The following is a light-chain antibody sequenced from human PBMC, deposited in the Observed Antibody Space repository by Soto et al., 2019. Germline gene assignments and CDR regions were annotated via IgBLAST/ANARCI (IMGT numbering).Light chain of an antibody. V-gene: IGKV3-11*01. Sequence: EIVLTQSPATLSLSPGERATLSCRASQSVSSYLAWYQQKPGQAPRLLIYDASNRATDIPARFSGSGSGTDFTLTISLEPEDFAVYYCLQRSGWPWTFGQGTKVEIK. CDR1: QSVSSY. CDR3: LQRSGWPWT. CDR2: DAS. J-gene: IGKJ1*01.